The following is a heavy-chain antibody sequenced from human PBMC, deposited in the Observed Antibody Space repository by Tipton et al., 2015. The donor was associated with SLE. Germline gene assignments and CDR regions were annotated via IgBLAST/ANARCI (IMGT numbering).Heavy chain of an antibody. CDR1: GGSISSGSYY. CDR2: IYTSGST. CDR3: ARVKEVVLGFDY. Sequence: TLSLTCTVSGGSISSGSYYWSWIRQPAGKGLEWIGYIYTSGSTNYNPSLKSRVTISVDTSKNQFSLKLSSVTAADTAVYYCARVKEVVLGFDYWGQGTLVTVSS. V-gene: IGHV4-61*09. J-gene: IGHJ4*02. D-gene: IGHD2-15*01.